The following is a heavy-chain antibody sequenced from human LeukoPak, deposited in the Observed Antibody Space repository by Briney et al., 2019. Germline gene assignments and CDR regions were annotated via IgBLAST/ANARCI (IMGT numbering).Heavy chain of an antibody. J-gene: IGHJ5*02. V-gene: IGHV1-18*01. CDR1: GYTFTNYG. CDR2: ISAYNGNT. CDR3: ATSYSSSWYWFDP. D-gene: IGHD6-13*01. Sequence: ASVKVSCKASGYTFTNYGITWVRQAPGQGLEWMGWISAYNGNTNYPQKLQGRVTMTTDTSTSTAYMELRSLRSDDTAVYYCATSYSSSWYWFDPWGQGTLVTVSS.